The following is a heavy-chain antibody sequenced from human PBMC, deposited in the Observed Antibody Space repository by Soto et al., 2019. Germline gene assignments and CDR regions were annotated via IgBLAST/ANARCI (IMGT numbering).Heavy chain of an antibody. J-gene: IGHJ4*02. CDR1: GFTFSSYW. D-gene: IGHD6-19*01. CDR2: ISGDGSST. CDR3: ARVPTTDVAGPPNFDC. V-gene: IGHV3-74*01. Sequence: GGSLRLSCAASGFTFSSYWMHWVRQAPGKGLVWVSRISGDGSSTTYADAVKGRFAISRDNARNTLYLQMNSLRAEDTAVYYCARVPTTDVAGPPNFDCWGQGTLVTVSS.